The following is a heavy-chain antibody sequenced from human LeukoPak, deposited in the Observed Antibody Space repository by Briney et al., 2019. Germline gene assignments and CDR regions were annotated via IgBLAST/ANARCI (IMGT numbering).Heavy chain of an antibody. D-gene: IGHD3-22*01. CDR1: GFSLSTSG. CDR3: AKDPYPNYYDSSGYYLGY. CDR2: ISGSGGST. V-gene: IGHV3-23*01. J-gene: IGHJ4*02. Sequence: LTLTCTFSGFSLSTSGMCVSWVRQAPGKGLEWVSAISGSGGSTYYADSVKGRFTISRDNSKNTLYLQMNSLRAEDTAVYYCAKDPYPNYYDSSGYYLGYWGQGTLVTVSS.